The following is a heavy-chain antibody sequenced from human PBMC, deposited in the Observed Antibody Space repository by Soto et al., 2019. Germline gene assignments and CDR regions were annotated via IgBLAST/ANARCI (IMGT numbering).Heavy chain of an antibody. CDR1: GFTFDDYA. V-gene: IGHV3-9*01. Sequence: EVQLVEAGGGLVQPGRSLRLSCVGSGFTFDDYAMHWVRQAAGKGLEWVSVISWDSDTIEYADSVQGRFTISRDNAKNSLYLQMNSLRLEDTALYFCAKDMTPIYSETYAYAAFDKWGLGTMITVSS. J-gene: IGHJ3*02. CDR3: AKDMTPIYSETYAYAAFDK. CDR2: ISWDSDTI. D-gene: IGHD3-16*01.